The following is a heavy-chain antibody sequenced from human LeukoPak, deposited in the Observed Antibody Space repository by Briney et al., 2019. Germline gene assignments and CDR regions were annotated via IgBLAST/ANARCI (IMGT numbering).Heavy chain of an antibody. CDR3: AKGGYCSSTSCYHNWFDP. V-gene: IGHV3-23*01. Sequence: PGGSLRLSCAASGFTFSSSAMSWVRQVPGKGLEWVSGISASGGSTYYADSVRGRFTISRDNSKNTLYVQMNSLRDEDTAVYYCAKGGYCSSTSCYHNWFDPWGQGTLVTVSS. J-gene: IGHJ5*02. CDR1: GFTFSSSA. D-gene: IGHD2-2*01. CDR2: ISASGGST.